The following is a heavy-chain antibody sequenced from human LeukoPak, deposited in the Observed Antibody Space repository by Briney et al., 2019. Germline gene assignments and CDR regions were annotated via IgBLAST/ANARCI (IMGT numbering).Heavy chain of an antibody. V-gene: IGHV3-48*03. Sequence: PGGSLRLSCAASGFTFSSYEMNWVRQAPGKGLEWVSYISSGGSTIYHADSVKGRFTISRDNAKNSLYLQMNSLRAEDTAVYYCARGARRGYSYGYPFDYWGQGTLVTVSS. CDR2: ISSGGSTI. J-gene: IGHJ4*02. CDR3: ARGARRGYSYGYPFDY. CDR1: GFTFSSYE. D-gene: IGHD5-18*01.